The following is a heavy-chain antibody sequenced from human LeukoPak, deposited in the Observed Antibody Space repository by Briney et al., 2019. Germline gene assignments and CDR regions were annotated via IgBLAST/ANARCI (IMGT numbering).Heavy chain of an antibody. CDR2: FNGLSSAI. CDR3: TRDGRAPDVVPFDH. D-gene: IGHD2-21*01. V-gene: IGHV3-48*02. Sequence: GGSLRLSCAASGFTFSDYSMNWVRQAPGKGPEWVSYFNGLSSAIYYADSVKGRFTISRENAKNSLSLQMHSLRDEDTAVYYCTRDGRAPDVVPFDHWGQGTLVTVSS. J-gene: IGHJ4*02. CDR1: GFTFSDYS.